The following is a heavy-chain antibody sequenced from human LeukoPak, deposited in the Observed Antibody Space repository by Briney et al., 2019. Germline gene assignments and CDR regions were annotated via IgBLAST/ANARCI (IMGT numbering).Heavy chain of an antibody. D-gene: IGHD4-17*01. CDR1: GFTFSSYW. Sequence: PGGSLRLSCAASGFTFSSYWMSWVRQAPGKGLEWVANIKQDGSEKYYVDSVKGRFTISRDNAKNSLYLQMNSLRAEDTAVYYCARGGRYPRTTTVWVFSGRREKGGADAFDIWGQGTMVAVSS. V-gene: IGHV3-7*03. CDR3: ARGGRYPRTTTVWVFSGRREKGGADAFDI. CDR2: IKQDGSEK. J-gene: IGHJ3*02.